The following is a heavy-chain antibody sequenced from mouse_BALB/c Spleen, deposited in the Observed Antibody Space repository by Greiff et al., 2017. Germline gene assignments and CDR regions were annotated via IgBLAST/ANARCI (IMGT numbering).Heavy chain of an antibody. V-gene: IGHV1-5*01. CDR1: GYTFTSYW. J-gene: IGHJ2*01. CDR3: TRLHGSSKGNYFDY. CDR2: IYPGNSDT. Sequence: ESGTVLARPGASVKMSCKASGYTFTSYWMHWVKQRPGQGLEWIGAIYPGNSDTSYNQKFKGKAKLTAVTSTSTAYMELSSLTNEDSAVYYCTRLHGSSKGNYFDYWGQGTTLTVSS. D-gene: IGHD1-1*01.